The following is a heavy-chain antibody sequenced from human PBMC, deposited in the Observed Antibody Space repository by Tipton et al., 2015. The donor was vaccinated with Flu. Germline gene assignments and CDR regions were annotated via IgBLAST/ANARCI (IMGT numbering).Heavy chain of an antibody. CDR1: GFTFSGYS. J-gene: IGHJ4*02. V-gene: IGHV3-11*04. D-gene: IGHD6-19*01. Sequence: SLRLSCAASGFTFSGYSMSWIRQAPGKGLEWISYISSSGDNVYYADSVKGRFTISRDNAKNSLYLQMSSLRAEDTAVYYCARETQWSNFDYWGQGVLVTVSS. CDR2: ISSSGDNV. CDR3: ARETQWSNFDY.